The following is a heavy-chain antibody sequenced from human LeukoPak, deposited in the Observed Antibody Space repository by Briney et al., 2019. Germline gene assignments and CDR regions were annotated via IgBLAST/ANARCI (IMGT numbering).Heavy chain of an antibody. J-gene: IGHJ4*02. CDR2: ISYDGSNK. V-gene: IGHV3-30*18. D-gene: IGHD3-22*01. CDR3: AKAAYHYYDSSGYYPIDY. Sequence: PGRSLRLSCAASGFTFSSYGMHWVRQAPGKGLEWVAVISYDGSNKYYADSVKGRFTISRDNSKNTPYLQMNSLRAEDTAVYYCAKAAYHYYDSSGYYPIDYWGQGTLVTVSS. CDR1: GFTFSSYG.